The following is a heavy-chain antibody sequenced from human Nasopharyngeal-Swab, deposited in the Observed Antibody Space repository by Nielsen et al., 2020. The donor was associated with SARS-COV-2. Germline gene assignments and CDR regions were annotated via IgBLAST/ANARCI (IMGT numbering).Heavy chain of an antibody. CDR2: MSAGVGRA. CDR3: AKEDRSGRSCKSDAFDM. V-gene: IGHV3-23*01. J-gene: IGHJ3*02. D-gene: IGHD3-22*01. CDR1: GFTFSNYA. Sequence: GESLKISCAASGFTFSNYAMNWVRQAPGKGLEWVSGMSAGVGRALYADSVKGRFTISKDISKNTLYLQMNSLRAEDTAVYYCAKEDRSGRSCKSDAFDMWGQGTMVTVSS.